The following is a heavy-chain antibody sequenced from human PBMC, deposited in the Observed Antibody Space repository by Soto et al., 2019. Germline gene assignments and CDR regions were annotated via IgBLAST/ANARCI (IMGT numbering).Heavy chain of an antibody. J-gene: IGHJ6*02. CDR1: GYSFTSFW. CDR2: IDPSDSYT. V-gene: IGHV5-10-1*01. Sequence: GESLKISCMGSGYSFTSFWISWVRQMPGKGLAWMARIDPSDSYTDYSPSFQGHVTISADKSISTAYLQWSSLKASDTAMYYCARQPKIAVAGHYYNYGMDVWGQGTTVTVS. CDR3: ARQPKIAVAGHYYNYGMDV. D-gene: IGHD6-19*01.